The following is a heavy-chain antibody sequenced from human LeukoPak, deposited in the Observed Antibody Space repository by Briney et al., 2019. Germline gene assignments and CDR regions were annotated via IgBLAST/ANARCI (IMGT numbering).Heavy chain of an antibody. Sequence: GGSLRLSCAASGFTFSSYEMNWVRQAPGKGLEWISYISSSGSTIYYADSVKGRFTISRDNAKNSLYLQMNSLRADDTAVYYCARDLDSLAVFDYWGQGALVTVFS. CDR2: ISSSGSTI. V-gene: IGHV3-48*03. D-gene: IGHD2-15*01. CDR3: ARDLDSLAVFDY. J-gene: IGHJ4*02. CDR1: GFTFSSYE.